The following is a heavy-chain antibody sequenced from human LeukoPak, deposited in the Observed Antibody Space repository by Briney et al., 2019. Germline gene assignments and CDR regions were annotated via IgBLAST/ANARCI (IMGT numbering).Heavy chain of an antibody. CDR2: IWPSGSNK. Sequence: GGSLRLSCAASGFTFSTYGMHWVRQAPGKGLEWVAVIWPSGSNKYHADSVKGRFTISRDNSKSTLFLQMSSLAAEDTAVYYCVGELLTAAGTIGAFDIWGRGTMVTVSS. J-gene: IGHJ3*02. CDR1: GFTFSTYG. CDR3: VGELLTAAGTIGAFDI. V-gene: IGHV3-33*01. D-gene: IGHD6-13*01.